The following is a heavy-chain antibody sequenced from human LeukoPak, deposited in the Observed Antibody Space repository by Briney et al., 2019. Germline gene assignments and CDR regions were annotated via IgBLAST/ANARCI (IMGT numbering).Heavy chain of an antibody. CDR1: GYTFTDYY. D-gene: IGHD3-22*01. CDR2: ISPSTGGT. J-gene: IGHJ5*02. V-gene: IGHV1-2*02. CDR3: ARVLRKRGTYYYDSSSYNWFDP. Sequence: ASVKVSCKASGYTFTDYYIHWVRQAPGQGLEWMGWISPSTGGTSYAQKFQGRVTMTRDTSISTAYMELRRLTSDDTAVFYCARVLRKRGTYYYDSSSYNWFDPWGQGTLVTVSS.